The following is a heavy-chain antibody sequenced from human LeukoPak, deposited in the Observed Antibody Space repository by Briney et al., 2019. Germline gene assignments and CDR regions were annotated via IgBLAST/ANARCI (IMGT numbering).Heavy chain of an antibody. J-gene: IGHJ4*02. Sequence: ASVKVSCKASGYTFTDYYIIWMRQAPGRGLEYMGWINPNSGATRNGQNFQGRITMTRDTSVSTVYTDLGTLSSDDAAIYFCARGSAVSCTSTNCHAPLDYWGQGTLVTVSS. CDR2: INPNSGAT. V-gene: IGHV1-2*02. D-gene: IGHD2-2*01. CDR1: GYTFTDYY. CDR3: ARGSAVSCTSTNCHAPLDY.